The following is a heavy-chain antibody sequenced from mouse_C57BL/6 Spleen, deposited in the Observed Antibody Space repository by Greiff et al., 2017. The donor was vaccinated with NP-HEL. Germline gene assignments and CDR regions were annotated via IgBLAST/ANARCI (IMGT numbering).Heavy chain of an antibody. D-gene: IGHD2-3*01. CDR1: GYTFTSYW. V-gene: IGHV1-59*01. CDR3: ARYDGYYPCAMDY. J-gene: IGHJ4*01. Sequence: QVQLQQPGAELVRPGTSVKLSCKASGYTFTSYWMHWVKQRPGQGLEWIGVIDPSDSYTNYNQKFKGKATLTVDTSSSTAYMQLSSLTSEDSAVYYCARYDGYYPCAMDYWGQGTSVTVSS. CDR2: IDPSDSYT.